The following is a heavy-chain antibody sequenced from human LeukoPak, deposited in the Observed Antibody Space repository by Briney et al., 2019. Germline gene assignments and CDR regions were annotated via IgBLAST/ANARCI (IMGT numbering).Heavy chain of an antibody. D-gene: IGHD5-24*01. Sequence: GGSLRLSCAASGFTVSSNYMSWVRQAPGKGLEWVSVIYSGGSTYYADSVKGRFTISRDNSKNTLSIQMNSLRAEDTAVYYCARSGEMATIMGDWGQGTLVTVSS. V-gene: IGHV3-53*01. CDR3: ARSGEMATIMGD. CDR2: IYSGGST. J-gene: IGHJ4*02. CDR1: GFTVSSNY.